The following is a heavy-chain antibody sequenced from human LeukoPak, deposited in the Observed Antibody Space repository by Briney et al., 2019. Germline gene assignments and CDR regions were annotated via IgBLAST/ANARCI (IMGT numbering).Heavy chain of an antibody. J-gene: IGHJ6*02. CDR1: GFTFNSYA. D-gene: IGHD6-19*01. Sequence: GGSLRLSCAASGFTFNSYAMHWVRQAPGKGLEWVANIKQDGSEKYYVDSVKGRFTISRDNAKNSLYLQMNSLRAEDTAVYYCARDKEYSSGWYYYYYGMDVWGQGTTVTVSS. V-gene: IGHV3-7*03. CDR3: ARDKEYSSGWYYYYYGMDV. CDR2: IKQDGSEK.